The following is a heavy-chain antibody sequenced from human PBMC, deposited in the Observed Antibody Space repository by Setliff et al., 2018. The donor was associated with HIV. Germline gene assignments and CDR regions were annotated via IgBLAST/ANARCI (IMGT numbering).Heavy chain of an antibody. CDR3: ARRYYDILTGMDCFNY. Sequence: PSETLSLTCTVSDGSFSSDYWDWIRQPPEKGLEWIGEINHSGSTNYNPSLKSRVTVSVDTSKNQFSLKLSSVTAADTAVYYCARRYYDILTGMDCFNYWGQGTLVTVSS. J-gene: IGHJ4*02. D-gene: IGHD3-9*01. CDR1: DGSFSSDY. CDR2: INHSGST. V-gene: IGHV4-34*01.